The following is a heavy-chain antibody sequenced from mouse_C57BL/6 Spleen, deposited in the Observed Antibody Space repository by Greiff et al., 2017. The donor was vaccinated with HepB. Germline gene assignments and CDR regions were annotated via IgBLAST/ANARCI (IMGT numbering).Heavy chain of an antibody. D-gene: IGHD1-1*01. J-gene: IGHJ1*03. CDR2: IDPEDGET. Sequence: VQLKESGAELVKPGASVKLSCTASGFNIKDYYMHWVKQRTEQGLEWIGRIDPEDGETKYAPKFQGKATITADTSSNTAYLQLSSLTSEDTAVYYCARHYGSSYGYFDVWGTGTTVTVSS. CDR3: ARHYGSSYGYFDV. CDR1: GFNIKDYY. V-gene: IGHV14-2*01.